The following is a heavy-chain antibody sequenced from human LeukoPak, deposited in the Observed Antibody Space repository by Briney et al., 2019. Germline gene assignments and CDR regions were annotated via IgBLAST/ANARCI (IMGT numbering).Heavy chain of an antibody. V-gene: IGHV3-21*01. D-gene: IGHD5-18*01. Sequence: GGSLRLSCAASGFTFSSYRMNWVRQAPGKGLEWVSSISSSSTSMYYADSVKGRFTISRDNAKNSLYLQMNSVRAEDTAVYYCSRERGYSYGYSDYWGQGTLVTVSS. CDR2: ISSSSTSM. CDR1: GFTFSSYR. CDR3: SRERGYSYGYSDY. J-gene: IGHJ4*02.